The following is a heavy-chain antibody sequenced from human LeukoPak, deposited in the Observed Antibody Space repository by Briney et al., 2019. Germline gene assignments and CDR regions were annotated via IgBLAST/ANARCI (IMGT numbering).Heavy chain of an antibody. D-gene: IGHD3-22*01. CDR1: GGSISSGGYS. Sequence: SQTLSLTCAVSGGSISSGGYSWSWIRQPPGKGLEWIGYIYHSGSTYYNPSLKSRVTISVDTSKNQFSLRLSSVTAADTAVYYCARVRPYYYDSSGPYYFDYWGQGTLVTVPS. J-gene: IGHJ4*02. CDR3: ARVRPYYYDSSGPYYFDY. CDR2: IYHSGST. V-gene: IGHV4-30-2*01.